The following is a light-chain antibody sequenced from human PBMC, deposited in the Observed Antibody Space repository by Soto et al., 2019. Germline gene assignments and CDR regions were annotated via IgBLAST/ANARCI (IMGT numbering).Light chain of an antibody. CDR1: SSDIGNYNY. J-gene: IGLJ2*01. V-gene: IGLV2-8*01. Sequence: QSALTQPPSASGSPGQSVTISCTGTSSDIGNYNYVSWYQQHPGKAPKLMIYEVTKRPSGVPDRFSGSKSGNTASLTVSGLQAEDEADYYCSSYAGSNNLVFGGGTTLTVL. CDR2: EVT. CDR3: SSYAGSNNLV.